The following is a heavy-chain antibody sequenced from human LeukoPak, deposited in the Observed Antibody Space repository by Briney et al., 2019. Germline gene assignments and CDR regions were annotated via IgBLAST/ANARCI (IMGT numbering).Heavy chain of an antibody. CDR3: ARDHSLEYGNWFDP. V-gene: IGHV3-21*01. Sequence: GGSLRLSCAASGFTFSDYDMNWVRQAPGKGLEWVSSISSSSIYVSYADSVKGRYTISRDNAKNSLYLQVNSLRAEDTAVYYCARDHSLEYGNWFDPWGQGILVTVSS. CDR1: GFTFSDYD. CDR2: ISSSSIYV. D-gene: IGHD3-3*01. J-gene: IGHJ5*02.